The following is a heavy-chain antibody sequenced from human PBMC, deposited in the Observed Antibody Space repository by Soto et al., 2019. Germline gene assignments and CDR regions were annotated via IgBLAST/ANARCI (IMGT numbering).Heavy chain of an antibody. CDR3: ARLSVRYCSGGSCSQLDY. D-gene: IGHD2-15*01. J-gene: IGHJ4*02. V-gene: IGHV3-48*02. CDR2: ISSSGGTI. CDR1: GFTFSTYS. Sequence: EVQLVESGGGLVQPGGSVRLSCAASGFTFSTYSMNWVRQAPGKGLEWVSFISSSGGTIYYADSVKGRFTISRDNAKNSLYLQMNSLSDEDTAVYYCARLSVRYCSGGSCSQLDYGCQGTLVTVSS.